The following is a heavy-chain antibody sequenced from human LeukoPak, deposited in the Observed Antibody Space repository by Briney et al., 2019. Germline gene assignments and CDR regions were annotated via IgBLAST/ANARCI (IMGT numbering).Heavy chain of an antibody. J-gene: IGHJ4*02. D-gene: IGHD6-19*01. CDR1: GGTFSSYA. Sequence: SVKVSCKASGGTFSSYAISWVRQAPGQGLEWMGGIIPIFGTANYAQKFQGRVTITADKSTSTAYMELSSLGSEDTAVYYCARDPDSSGWFDYWGQGTLVTVSS. CDR3: ARDPDSSGWFDY. CDR2: IIPIFGTA. V-gene: IGHV1-69*06.